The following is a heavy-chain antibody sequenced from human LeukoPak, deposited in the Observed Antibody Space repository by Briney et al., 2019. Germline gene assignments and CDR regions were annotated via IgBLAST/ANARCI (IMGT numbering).Heavy chain of an antibody. V-gene: IGHV3-23*01. J-gene: IGHJ6*03. CDR2: ISGTGGYT. D-gene: IGHD6-19*01. Sequence: GGSLRLSCGASGFTFSSYAMTWVRQAPGKGLEWVSAISGTGGYTYYTDSVKGRFTISRDNSKNTLYLQMNSLRAEDTAVYYCARVSGWYYYYYMDVWGKGTTVTVSS. CDR3: ARVSGWYYYYYMDV. CDR1: GFTFSSYA.